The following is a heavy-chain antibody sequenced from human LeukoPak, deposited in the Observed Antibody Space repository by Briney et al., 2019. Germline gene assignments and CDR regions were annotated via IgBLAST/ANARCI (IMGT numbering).Heavy chain of an antibody. D-gene: IGHD3-22*01. CDR2: ISGSGGST. Sequence: GGSLRLSCAASGFTFSSYAMSWVRQAPGKGMEWVSAISGSGGSTYYADSVKGRITISRDNSKNTLYLQMNSLRAEDTTVYYCAKDMYYYDSSGNDYWGQGTLVTVSS. V-gene: IGHV3-23*01. J-gene: IGHJ4*02. CDR3: AKDMYYYDSSGNDY. CDR1: GFTFSSYA.